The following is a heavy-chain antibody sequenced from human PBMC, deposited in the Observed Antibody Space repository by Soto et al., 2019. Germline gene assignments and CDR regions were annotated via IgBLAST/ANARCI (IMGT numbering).Heavy chain of an antibody. CDR3: TRGHCSGGTRLPFF. CDR1: GVSISSTNW. CDR2: IYHSGST. J-gene: IGHJ4*02. Sequence: QVQLQESGAGLVKPSGTLSLTCAVSGVSISSTNWWSWVRQPPGKGLEWIGEIYHSGSTNYNPSLKSRVTISVDKSENQFSLKLSSVTAADTAVYYCTRGHCSGGTRLPFFWGQGTLVIISS. V-gene: IGHV4-4*02. D-gene: IGHD2-15*01.